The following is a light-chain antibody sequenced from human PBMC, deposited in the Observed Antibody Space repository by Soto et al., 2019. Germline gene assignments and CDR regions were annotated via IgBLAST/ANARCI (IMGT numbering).Light chain of an antibody. CDR1: QTISSS. CDR3: HRYSHYSPYT. V-gene: IGKV1-5*03. J-gene: IGKJ2*01. Sequence: DIQMTQFPSTLSASIGDRVTITCRASQTISSSLAWYPQKPGKAPKLLLYKAPNLETGVPSRFSGSLSGTEFALTISSLPPDDFATYSCHRYSHYSPYTFGQRTRLEIK. CDR2: KAP.